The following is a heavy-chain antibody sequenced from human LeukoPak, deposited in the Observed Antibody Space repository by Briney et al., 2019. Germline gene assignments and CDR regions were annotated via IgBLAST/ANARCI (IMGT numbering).Heavy chain of an antibody. J-gene: IGHJ5*02. D-gene: IGHD5-18*01. CDR2: VYPGNTET. CDR3: ARSRGGYSYGGFDP. Sequence: GESLKIYCKGSGYRFTCYLIDWVRPMPGKGLEWKGIVYPGNTETRYSTSFRGQVTISADKSIRTAFLQWSSLKASDTAMYYCARSRGGYSYGGFDPWGQGTLVTVSS. V-gene: IGHV5-51*01. CDR1: GYRFTCYL.